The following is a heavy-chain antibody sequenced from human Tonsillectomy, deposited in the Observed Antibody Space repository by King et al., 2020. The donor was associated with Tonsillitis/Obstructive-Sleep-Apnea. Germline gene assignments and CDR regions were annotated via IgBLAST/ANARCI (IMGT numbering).Heavy chain of an antibody. D-gene: IGHD6-13*01. CDR1: GFIFSSYA. J-gene: IGHJ4*02. V-gene: IGHV3-23*04. CDR2: ISGSGAGT. Sequence: VQLVESGGGLVQPGGSLRLSCAASGFIFSSYAMSWVRQAPGKGLEWVSGISGSGAGTDYADSVKGRFTISRDNSKNTLYLQMNSLRAEDTAVYYCAKDSPYRSSWYDFDYWGQGTLVTVSS. CDR3: AKDSPYRSSWYDFDY.